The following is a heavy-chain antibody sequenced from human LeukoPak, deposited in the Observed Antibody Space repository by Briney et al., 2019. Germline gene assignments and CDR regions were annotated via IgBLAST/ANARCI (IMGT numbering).Heavy chain of an antibody. CDR1: GFTFSSYA. J-gene: IGHJ4*02. D-gene: IGHD2/OR15-2a*01. V-gene: IGHV3-23*01. Sequence: GGSLRLSCAASGFTFSSYAMSWVRQAPGKGLEWVSAISGSGGSTYYADSVKGRFTISRDNSKNTLYLQMNSLRAEDTAVYYCAKDPLWPPRLKSMPTYYFDYWGQGTLVTVSS. CDR2: ISGSGGST. CDR3: AKDPLWPPRLKSMPTYYFDY.